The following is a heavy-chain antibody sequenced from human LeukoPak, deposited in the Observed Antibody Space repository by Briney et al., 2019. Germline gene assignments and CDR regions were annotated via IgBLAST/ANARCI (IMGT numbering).Heavy chain of an antibody. CDR3: ARNDFWSGYPGSYMDV. V-gene: IGHV1-2*02. J-gene: IGHJ6*03. CDR1: GYTFAGYY. CDR2: INPNSADT. Sequence: ASVKVSCKASGYTFAGYYMHWVRQAPGQGLEWMGWINPNSADTKYAQKFQGRVTMTRDTSISTTYMELSRLRSDDTAVYYCARNDFWSGYPGSYMDVWGKGTTVTVSS. D-gene: IGHD3-3*01.